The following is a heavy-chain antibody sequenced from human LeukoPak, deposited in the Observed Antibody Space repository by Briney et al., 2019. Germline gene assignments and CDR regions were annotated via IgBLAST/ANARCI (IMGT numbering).Heavy chain of an antibody. D-gene: IGHD3-3*01. CDR3: AKAPRITIFGVVIIVGYYFDY. CDR1: GFTFSSYA. Sequence: GGSLRLSCAASGFTFSSYAMSWVRQAPGKGLEWVSAISGSGGSTYYADSVKGRFTISRDNSKNTLYLQTNSLRAEDTAVYYCAKAPRITIFGVVIIVGYYFDYWGQGTLVTVSS. J-gene: IGHJ4*02. V-gene: IGHV3-23*01. CDR2: ISGSGGST.